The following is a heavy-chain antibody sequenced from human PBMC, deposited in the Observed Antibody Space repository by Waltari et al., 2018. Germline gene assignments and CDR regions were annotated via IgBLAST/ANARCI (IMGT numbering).Heavy chain of an antibody. J-gene: IGHJ4*02. D-gene: IGHD6-19*01. CDR1: GDSIRSNYY. CDR3: ARNSSGWSFDS. CDR2: MWHGGST. V-gene: IGHV4-38-2*02. Sequence: QVQLQESGPGLVKPSETLSVTCTVSGDSIRSNYYWGWIRQPPGKGLEWIGTMWHGGSTYYTPSLKSRVSILMDTPKNQFSLKLNSVTAADTAVYYCARNSSGWSFDSWGQGTLVTASS.